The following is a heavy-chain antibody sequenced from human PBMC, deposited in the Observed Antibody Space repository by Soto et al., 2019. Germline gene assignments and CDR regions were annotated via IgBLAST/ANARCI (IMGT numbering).Heavy chain of an antibody. V-gene: IGHV3-30*18. Sequence: PGGSLRLSCALSGFSFSDFGMHWVRQAPCKGLEWVAAISHDGSNQYYGDSVKGRFSISRDHSNNRLYLQMNNLKVEDSAIYFCAKETRSRAVTATRVNGMDVWGQGTTVTVSS. CDR3: AKETRSRAVTATRVNGMDV. CDR2: ISHDGSNQ. D-gene: IGHD2-21*02. CDR1: GFSFSDFG. J-gene: IGHJ6*02.